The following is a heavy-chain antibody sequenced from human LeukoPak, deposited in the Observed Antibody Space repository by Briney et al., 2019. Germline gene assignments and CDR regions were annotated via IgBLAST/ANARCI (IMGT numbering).Heavy chain of an antibody. D-gene: IGHD6-13*01. CDR2: ISAYNGNT. CDR1: GYTFTSYG. J-gene: IGHJ3*02. CDR3: ATEGYSSSWSHDAFDI. Sequence: ASVKVSCKASGYTFTSYGISWVRQAPGQGLEWMGWISAYNGNTNYAQKLQGRVTMTEDTSTDTAYMELSSLRSEDTAVYYCATEGYSSSWSHDAFDIWGQGTMVTVSS. V-gene: IGHV1-18*01.